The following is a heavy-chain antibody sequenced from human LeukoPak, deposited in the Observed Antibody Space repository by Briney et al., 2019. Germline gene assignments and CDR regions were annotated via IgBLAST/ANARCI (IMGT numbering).Heavy chain of an antibody. J-gene: IGHJ4*02. Sequence: GGSLRLSCAASGFTFSSYAMSWVRQAPGKGLGWVSAISGSGGSAYYPDSVKGRFTISRDNSKNTLYLQMNSLRAEDTAVYYCAKDLETIFGVVNYWGQGTLVTVSS. CDR2: ISGSGGSA. D-gene: IGHD3-3*01. V-gene: IGHV3-23*01. CDR3: AKDLETIFGVVNY. CDR1: GFTFSSYA.